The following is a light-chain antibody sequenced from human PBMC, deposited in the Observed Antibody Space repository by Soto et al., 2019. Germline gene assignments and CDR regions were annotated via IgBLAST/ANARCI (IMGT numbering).Light chain of an antibody. CDR1: QDISSF. Sequence: DIQLTQSPSFLSASVGDRVTITCRASQDISSFLAWYQQKEGKAPKLLIFAASTLQSGVPSRFSGSGSGTEFTLTISSLQPDDFATYYCQHYNSYSEAFGQGTKVDIK. CDR2: AAS. J-gene: IGKJ1*01. CDR3: QHYNSYSEA. V-gene: IGKV1-9*01.